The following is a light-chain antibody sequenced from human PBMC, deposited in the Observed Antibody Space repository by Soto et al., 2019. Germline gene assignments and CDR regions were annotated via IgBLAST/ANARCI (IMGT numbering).Light chain of an antibody. CDR1: QSVSSSY. V-gene: IGKV3-20*01. CDR2: GAS. J-gene: IGKJ1*01. CDR3: QQYGSSPMT. Sequence: EIVLTQSPGTLSLSPGERATLSCRVSQSVSSSYLAWYQQKPGQAPRLLIYGASSRATGIPDRFSGSASGTDFTVTISRLEPEDFAVYYCQQYGSSPMTFGQGTKVEIK.